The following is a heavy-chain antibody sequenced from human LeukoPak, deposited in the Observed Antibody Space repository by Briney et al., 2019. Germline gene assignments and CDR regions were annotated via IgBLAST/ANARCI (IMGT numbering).Heavy chain of an antibody. Sequence: GGSLRLSCAASGVTFSSCSMNWVRKAPGKGLEWVSSISSISSYIYYADSAKGRFTISRDNAKNSLYLQMDSLRAEDTAVYYCARDYDYVWGSYLYYYYGMDVWGQGTTVTVSS. CDR3: ARDYDYVWGSYLYYYYGMDV. CDR2: ISSISSYI. J-gene: IGHJ6*02. V-gene: IGHV3-21*01. CDR1: GVTFSSCS. D-gene: IGHD3-16*02.